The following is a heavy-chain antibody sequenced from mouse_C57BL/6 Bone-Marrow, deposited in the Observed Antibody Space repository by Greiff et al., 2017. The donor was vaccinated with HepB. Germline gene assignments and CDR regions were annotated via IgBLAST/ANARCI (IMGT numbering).Heavy chain of an antibody. CDR1: GFNIKDDY. V-gene: IGHV14-4*01. J-gene: IGHJ2*01. D-gene: IGHD1-1*01. CDR3: TYYYGSSPYFDY. CDR2: IDPENGDT. Sequence: EVKLMESGAELVRPGASVKLSCTASGFNIKDDYMHWVKQRPEQGLEWIGWIDPENGDTEYASKFQGKATITADTSSNTAYLQLSSLTSEDTAVYYCTYYYGSSPYFDYWGQGTTLTVSS.